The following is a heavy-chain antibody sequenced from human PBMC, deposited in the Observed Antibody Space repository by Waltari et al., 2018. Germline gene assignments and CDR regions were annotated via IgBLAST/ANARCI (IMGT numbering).Heavy chain of an antibody. J-gene: IGHJ4*02. CDR3: ARDQRYYDSRGYLYY. CDR2: LIPICGRA. CDR1: GGTFSSYA. V-gene: IGHV1-69*14. Sequence: QAQLVQSGAEVEKPGSSVKVSCKASGGTFSSYAISWVRQAPGQGLEWMGGLIPICGRADYAQRVQGRVTITAVKSTSTAYMELSSLRSEETAVYYCARDQRYYDSRGYLYYWGQGTLVTVSS. D-gene: IGHD3-22*01.